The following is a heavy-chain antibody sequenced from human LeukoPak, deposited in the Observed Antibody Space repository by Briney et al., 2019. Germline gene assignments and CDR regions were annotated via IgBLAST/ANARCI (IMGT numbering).Heavy chain of an antibody. CDR3: AKAGYSSGWRNFGS. J-gene: IGHJ4*02. D-gene: IGHD6-19*01. Sequence: GGSLRLSCVASGFSFSSFGMHWVRQAPGKGLEWVAVISYDGSNKFYADSVKGRFTISRDNSKNTLYLQMNSLRAEDTAVYYCAKAGYSSGWRNFGSWGQGTLVTVSS. CDR1: GFSFSSFG. CDR2: ISYDGSNK. V-gene: IGHV3-30*18.